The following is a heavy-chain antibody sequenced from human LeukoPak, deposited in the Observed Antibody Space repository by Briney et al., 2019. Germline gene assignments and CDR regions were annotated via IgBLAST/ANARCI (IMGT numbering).Heavy chain of an antibody. CDR1: GFTFSSYA. CDR3: ARDPRYSSSYFDY. V-gene: IGHV3-30*01. Sequence: GGSLRLSCAASGFTFSSYAMLWVRQAPGKGLEWVAVISYDGSNKYYADSVKGRFTISRDNSKNTLYLQMNSLRAEDTAVYYCARDPRYSSSYFDYWGQGTLVTVSS. D-gene: IGHD6-6*01. J-gene: IGHJ4*02. CDR2: ISYDGSNK.